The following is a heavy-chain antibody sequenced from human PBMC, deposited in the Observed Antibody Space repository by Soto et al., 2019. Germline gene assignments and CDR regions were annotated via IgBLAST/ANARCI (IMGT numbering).Heavy chain of an antibody. D-gene: IGHD1-1*01. V-gene: IGHV4-34*01. Sequence: QXXLQQXGAGLLKPSETLSLTCAVYGGFVSXXXXXXXWIRQPPGKGLEWIGEMSHSGGTHFNPSLKSRVTXSXXXSXXXXXXXXXXXXXXXTALYYCARVERGTVTTVVDAFDIWGPGTMVTVXS. CDR1: GGFVSXXX. CDR3: ARVERGTVTTVVDAFDI. CDR2: MSHSGGT. J-gene: IGHJ3*02.